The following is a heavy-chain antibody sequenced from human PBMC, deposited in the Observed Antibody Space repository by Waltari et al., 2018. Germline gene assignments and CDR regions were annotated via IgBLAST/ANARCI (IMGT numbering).Heavy chain of an antibody. D-gene: IGHD2-21*02. Sequence: QVQLQESGPSLLKPSETLSLICTFSGGSISGFYWSWVRQPPGKGLDVIGYIYSHGRTNFNPTLKCRVPMSVDTTKNQFSLTLSSVTAADTAFYYCARGGGGDWQWFDPWGQGTLVTVSS. CDR3: ARGGGGDWQWFDP. CDR1: GGSISGFY. V-gene: IGHV4-59*01. J-gene: IGHJ5*02. CDR2: IYSHGRT.